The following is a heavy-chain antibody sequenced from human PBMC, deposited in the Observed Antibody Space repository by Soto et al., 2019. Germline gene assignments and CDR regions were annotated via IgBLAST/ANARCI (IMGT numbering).Heavy chain of an antibody. D-gene: IGHD1-1*01. J-gene: IGHJ4*02. CDR3: ITTTRDRPFDY. CDR2: IRQDGSEK. Sequence: EVQLVESGGDLVQPGGSLRLSCEASGFSFSSYWMTWVRQAPGKRLEYVAIIRQDGSEKKYVDSVMGRFTISRDNDKTSSSLQMNSLRDEDTAVYYCITTTRDRPFDYWGQGTLVTVSS. CDR1: GFSFSSYW. V-gene: IGHV3-7*03.